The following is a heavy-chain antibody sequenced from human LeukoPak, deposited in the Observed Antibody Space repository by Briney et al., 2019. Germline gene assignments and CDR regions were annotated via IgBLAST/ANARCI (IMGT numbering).Heavy chain of an antibody. J-gene: IGHJ5*02. V-gene: IGHV4-34*01. CDR1: GGSVSGYY. D-gene: IGHD2-15*01. CDR3: AREPGYCSGGSCYGGWFDP. CDR2: INHVGST. Sequence: SETLSLTCAVYGGSVSGYYWSWIRQPPGKGLEWIGEINHVGSTKYNPPLESRVTISEDTSKNQFSLKLSSVTAADTAVYYCAREPGYCSGGSCYGGWFDPWGQGTLVTVSS.